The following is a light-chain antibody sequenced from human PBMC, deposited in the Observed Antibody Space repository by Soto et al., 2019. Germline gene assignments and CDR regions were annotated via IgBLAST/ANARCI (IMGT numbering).Light chain of an antibody. V-gene: IGKV1-5*03. Sequence: DIQMTQSPSTLSASLGDRVTITCRASQGISSWLAWYQQKPGKAPKLLIYKASSLESGVPSRFSGSGSGTEFTLTISSLQPDDFATYYCQQYNSYPYTFGQGTKLEIK. CDR1: QGISSW. CDR2: KAS. J-gene: IGKJ2*01. CDR3: QQYNSYPYT.